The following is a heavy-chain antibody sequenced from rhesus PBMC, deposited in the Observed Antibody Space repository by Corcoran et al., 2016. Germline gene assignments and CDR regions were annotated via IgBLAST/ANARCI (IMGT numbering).Heavy chain of an antibody. V-gene: IGHV3-103*01. J-gene: IGHJ4*01. D-gene: IGHD5-24*01. CDR2: TSSGGKT. CDR3: SAPGDRGYIDLDY. Sequence: VQLVESGGGLAQPGGSLSLSCAASGFTFGSCVRHWVRQAPGNGPEWVSATSSGGKTHCADSVKRRFSTSRDNPKNTCSLQMNSCRPEYTAVYYWSAPGDRGYIDLDYWGQGVLATVSP. CDR1: GFTFGSCV.